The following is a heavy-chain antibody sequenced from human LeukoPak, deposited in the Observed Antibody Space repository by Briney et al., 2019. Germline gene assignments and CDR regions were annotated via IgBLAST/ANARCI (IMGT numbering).Heavy chain of an antibody. Sequence: GGSLRLSCADSGFTFSRYAMSWVRQAPGKGLEWVSVISGSGGSTYYADSVKGRFTISRDNSKNTLYLQMNSLRAEDTAVYYCAKGQLWSDAFDIWGQGTMVTVSS. V-gene: IGHV3-23*01. CDR3: AKGQLWSDAFDI. CDR2: ISGSGGST. CDR1: GFTFSRYA. D-gene: IGHD5-18*01. J-gene: IGHJ3*02.